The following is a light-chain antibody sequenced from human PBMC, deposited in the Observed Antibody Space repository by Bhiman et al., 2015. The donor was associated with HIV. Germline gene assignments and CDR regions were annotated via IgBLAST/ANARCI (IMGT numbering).Light chain of an antibody. V-gene: IGLV2-8*01. Sequence: QSALTQPPSASGSPGQSVTISCTGTSSDVGAYNSVSWYQQHPDKAPRLIIYEVNMRPSGAPDRFSGSKSGNTASLTVSGLQAEDEANYYCASHAPGNIVAFGGGTRLTVL. J-gene: IGLJ2*01. CDR2: EVN. CDR3: ASHAPGNIVA. CDR1: SSDVGAYNS.